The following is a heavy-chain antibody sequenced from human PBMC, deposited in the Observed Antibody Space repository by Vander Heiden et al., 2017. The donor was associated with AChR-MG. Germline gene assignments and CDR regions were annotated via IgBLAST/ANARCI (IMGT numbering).Heavy chain of an antibody. D-gene: IGHD6-13*01. V-gene: IGHV2-5*02. J-gene: IGHJ6*02. CDR3: AHRGPIAAAGTSYYYGMDV. Sequence: QITLKESGPTLVKPTQTLTLTCTFSGFSLSTSGVGVGWIRQPPGKALEWLALIYWDDDKRYSPSLKSRLTITKDTSKNQVVLTMTNMDPVDTATYYCAHRGPIAAAGTSYYYGMDVWGQGTTVTVSS. CDR1: GFSLSTSGVG. CDR2: IYWDDDK.